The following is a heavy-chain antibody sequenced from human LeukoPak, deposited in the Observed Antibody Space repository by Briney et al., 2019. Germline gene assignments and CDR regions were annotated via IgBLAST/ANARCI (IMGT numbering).Heavy chain of an antibody. CDR2: IRYDINTK. Sequence: GGSLRLSCAASGFTFSSCGMHWVRQAPGKGLEWVAFIRYDINTKSYAESVRGRFTISRDNSNNTLYLEMNSLRAEDTAVYYCARDPHGWFGESNQHEFDCWGQGTLVTVSS. V-gene: IGHV3-30*02. CDR1: GFTFSSCG. CDR3: ARDPHGWFGESNQHEFDC. D-gene: IGHD3-10*01. J-gene: IGHJ4*02.